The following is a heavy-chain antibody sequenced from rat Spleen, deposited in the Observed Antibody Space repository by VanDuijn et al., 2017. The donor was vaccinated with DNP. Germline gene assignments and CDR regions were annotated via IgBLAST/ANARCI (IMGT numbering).Heavy chain of an antibody. CDR2: IISDGSRT. D-gene: IGHD1-1*01. Sequence: EVQLVESGGGLVQPGRSLKLSCAASGFRFSDYNMAWVRQAPKKGLEWVATIISDGSRTYYRDSVKGRFTISRNNAENTLYLQMDSLRSEDTATYYCTRHIYSGNWFAYWGQGTLVTVSS. CDR1: GFRFSDYN. V-gene: IGHV5S10*01. J-gene: IGHJ3*01. CDR3: TRHIYSGNWFAY.